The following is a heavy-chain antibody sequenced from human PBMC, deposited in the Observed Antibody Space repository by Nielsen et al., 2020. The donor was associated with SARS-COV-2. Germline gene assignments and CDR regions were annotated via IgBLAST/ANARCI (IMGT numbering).Heavy chain of an antibody. Sequence: DYGMSRFTISRDNAKNSLYLQMNSLRAEDTAVYYCARGGTTGYFDLWGRGTLVTVSS. V-gene: IGHV3-20*03. J-gene: IGHJ2*01. D-gene: IGHD1-14*01. CDR3: ARGGTTGYFDL.